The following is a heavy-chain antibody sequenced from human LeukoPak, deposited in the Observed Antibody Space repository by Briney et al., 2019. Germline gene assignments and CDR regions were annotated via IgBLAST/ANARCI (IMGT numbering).Heavy chain of an antibody. CDR3: ARGVSYYDSSGYYNEYFQH. J-gene: IGHJ1*01. Sequence: SETLSLTCTVSGGSISSYYWSWIRQPPGKGLEWIGYIYYSGSTNYNPSLKSRVTISVDTSKNQFSLKLSSVTAADTAVYYCARGVSYYDSSGYYNEYFQHWGQGTLVTVSS. CDR1: GGSISSYY. V-gene: IGHV4-59*08. D-gene: IGHD3-22*01. CDR2: IYYSGST.